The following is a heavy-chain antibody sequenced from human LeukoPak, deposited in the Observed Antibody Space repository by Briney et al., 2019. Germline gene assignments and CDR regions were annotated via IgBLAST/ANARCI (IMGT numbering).Heavy chain of an antibody. D-gene: IGHD3-3*01. V-gene: IGHV4-39*07. J-gene: IGHJ4*02. CDR2: IYYSGST. CDR1: GGSISSGGYY. CDR3: ARAPYDLGYFDY. Sequence: SETLSLTCTVSGGSISSGGYYWGWIRQPPGKGLEWIGSIYYSGSTYYNPSLKSRVTISVDTSKNQFSLKLSSVTAADTAVYYCARAPYDLGYFDYWGQGTLVTVSS.